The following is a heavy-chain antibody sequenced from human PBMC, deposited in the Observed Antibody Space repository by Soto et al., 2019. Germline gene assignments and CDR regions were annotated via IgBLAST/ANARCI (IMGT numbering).Heavy chain of an antibody. CDR2: ISAYNGDT. V-gene: IGHV1-18*01. CDR1: GGTFSSYA. Sequence: ASVKVSCKASGGTFSSYAISWVRQAPGQGLEWMGWISAYNGDTSSAQSLQGRVTMTTDTSTRTAYMELRSLRSDDTAAYYCARDVAVAGNSYGLEVCGQGTPLTVYS. J-gene: IGHJ6*02. CDR3: ARDVAVAGNSYGLEV. D-gene: IGHD6-19*01.